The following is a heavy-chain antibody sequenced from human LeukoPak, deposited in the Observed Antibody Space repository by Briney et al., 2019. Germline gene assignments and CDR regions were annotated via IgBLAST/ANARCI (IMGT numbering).Heavy chain of an antibody. Sequence: SETLSLTCAVSGVAISRGGYAWSWIRQPAGKGLEWIGRIHTTGSTNYNPSLKSRVTMSVDTSKNHFSLKLSSVTAADTAVYYCARGAYSSGLDYWGQGTLVTVSS. J-gene: IGHJ4*02. CDR3: ARGAYSSGLDY. CDR2: IHTTGST. D-gene: IGHD6-19*01. V-gene: IGHV4-61*02. CDR1: GVAISRGGYA.